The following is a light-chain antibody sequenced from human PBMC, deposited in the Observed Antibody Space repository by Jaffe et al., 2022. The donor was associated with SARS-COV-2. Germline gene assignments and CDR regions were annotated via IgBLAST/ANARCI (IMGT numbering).Light chain of an antibody. V-gene: IGKV2D-29*01. Sequence: IVMTQTPLSLSVTPGQPASISCKSSQSLLHTDGRTYLFWYLQKPGHPPQLLMYEVSNRFSGVPDRFSGSGSGTDFTLKISRVEAEDVGVYYCMQSIQRLTFGGGTKVEI. CDR2: EVS. CDR3: MQSIQRLT. CDR1: QSLLHTDGRTY. J-gene: IGKJ4*01.